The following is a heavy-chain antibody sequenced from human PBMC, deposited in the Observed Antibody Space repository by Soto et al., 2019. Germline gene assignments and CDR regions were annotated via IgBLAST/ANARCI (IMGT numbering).Heavy chain of an antibody. CDR1: GFTFTSYA. D-gene: IGHD2-15*01. J-gene: IGHJ4*02. Sequence: EVQLLESRGGLVQPEGSLRLSCAASGFTFTSYAMGWVRQAPGKGLEWVSVISSGGSTYYADSVRGRFTISRDNSKDTLSLQMNSLRAEDTAVYYCAKRRGAGGHFDYWGQGALVTVSS. CDR3: AKRRGAGGHFDY. CDR2: ISSGGST. V-gene: IGHV3-23*01.